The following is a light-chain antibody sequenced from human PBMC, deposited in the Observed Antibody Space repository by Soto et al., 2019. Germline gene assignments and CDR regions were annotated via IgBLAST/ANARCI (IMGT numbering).Light chain of an antibody. V-gene: IGKV3-15*01. CDR2: GAS. J-gene: IGKJ1*01. CDR3: QQYNNWWT. Sequence: EILIAQSPATLSVSPGERATLSCRASQSVSSNLAWYQQKPGQAPRLLIYGASTRATGIPARLSASGSGTEFTLTIRSLKSEDFAVYYCQQYNNWWTFGQGTKVDI. CDR1: QSVSSN.